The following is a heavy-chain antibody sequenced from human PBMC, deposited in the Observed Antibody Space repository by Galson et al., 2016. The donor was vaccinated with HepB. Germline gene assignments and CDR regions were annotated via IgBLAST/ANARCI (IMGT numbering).Heavy chain of an antibody. V-gene: IGHV4-59*01. CDR2: IYKSGNT. CDR1: GGSISSYF. J-gene: IGHJ4*02. D-gene: IGHD2-21*02. Sequence: SETLSLTCNVSGGSISSYFWSWIRQPPGKGLEWIGYIYKSGNTNYSPSHKSRVTVSVDTSKNQFSLKLRSVTAADTAVYYCARGVTGTPYFDFWGQGALVTVSS. CDR3: ARGVTGTPYFDF.